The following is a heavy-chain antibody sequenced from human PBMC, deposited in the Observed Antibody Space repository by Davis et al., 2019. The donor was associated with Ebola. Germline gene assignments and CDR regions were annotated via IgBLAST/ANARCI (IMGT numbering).Heavy chain of an antibody. D-gene: IGHD1-14*01. J-gene: IGHJ4*02. CDR3: ASNRMGVNTPFDY. Sequence: AASVKVSCKASGGTFSSYAISWVRQAPGQGLEWMGGIIPIFGTANYAQKLQGRVTMTTDPSTSTAYMELSSLRSEDTAVYYCASNRMGVNTPFDYWGQGTLVTVSS. CDR2: IIPIFGTA. CDR1: GGTFSSYA. V-gene: IGHV1-69*05.